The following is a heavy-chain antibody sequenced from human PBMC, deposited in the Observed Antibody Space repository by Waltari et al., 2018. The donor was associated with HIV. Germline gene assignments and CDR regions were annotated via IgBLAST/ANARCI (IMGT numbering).Heavy chain of an antibody. J-gene: IGHJ4*02. Sequence: QVQLQESGPRLVKPSETLSLTCTVSGGSINGYYWNRIRQSPGKRLHWIGYVYYNETINYNPSLKSRVTISIDTSKTQFSLKLSSVTAADTAFYFCARGQNSGSDKYYFDYWGQGTLVTVSS. V-gene: IGHV4-59*01. CDR3: ARGQNSGSDKYYFDY. CDR1: GGSINGYY. D-gene: IGHD3-10*01. CDR2: VYYNETI.